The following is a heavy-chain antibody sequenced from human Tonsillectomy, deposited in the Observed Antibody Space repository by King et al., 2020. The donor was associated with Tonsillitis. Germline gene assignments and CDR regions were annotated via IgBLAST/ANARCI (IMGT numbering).Heavy chain of an antibody. V-gene: IGHV3-30*18. CDR2: ISHDGNNN. Sequence: VQLVESGGGVVQPGRSLGLSCEVSGLTFSSHAMHWVRQAPGRGLEWVAAISHDGNNNYYADSVKGRFTISRDNSKNTLYPQMNSLRAEDTAVYYCAKGTREFDYWGQGTLVTVSS. CDR3: AKGTREFDY. D-gene: IGHD5-24*01. CDR1: GLTFSSHA. J-gene: IGHJ4*02.